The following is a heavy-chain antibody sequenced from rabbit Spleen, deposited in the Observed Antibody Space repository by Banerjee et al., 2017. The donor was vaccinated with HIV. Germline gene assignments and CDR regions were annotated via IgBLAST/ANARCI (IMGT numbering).Heavy chain of an antibody. CDR1: GVSFTSNYY. Sequence: VESGGDLVKPGASLTLTCTASGVSFTSNYYMCWVRQAPGKGLEWIACIDTGSSGFTYFASWAKGRFTISKTSSTTVTLQVTSLTAADTATYFCARDTSSSFSSYGMDLWGPGTLVTVS. V-gene: IGHV1S40*01. CDR2: IDTGSSGFT. J-gene: IGHJ6*01. CDR3: ARDTSSSFSSYGMDL. D-gene: IGHD1-1*01.